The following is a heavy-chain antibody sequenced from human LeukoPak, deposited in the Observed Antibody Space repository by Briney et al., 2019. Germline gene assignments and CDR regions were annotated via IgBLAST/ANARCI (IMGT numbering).Heavy chain of an antibody. CDR2: INPSGGST. J-gene: IGHJ5*02. V-gene: IGHV1-46*01. CDR1: GYTFTSYY. Sequence: ASVKVSCKASGYTFTSYYMHWVRQAPGQGLEWMGVINPSGGSTSYAQKFQGRVTMTRDMSTSTVYMELSSLRSEDTAVYYCARGLLWFGESVNWFDPWGQGTLVTVSS. D-gene: IGHD3-10*01. CDR3: ARGLLWFGESVNWFDP.